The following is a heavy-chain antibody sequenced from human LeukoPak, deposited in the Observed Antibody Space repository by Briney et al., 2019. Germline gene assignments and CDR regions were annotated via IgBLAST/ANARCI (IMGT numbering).Heavy chain of an antibody. CDR1: GFTFSSYA. CDR2: ISYDGSNK. V-gene: IGHV3-30*14. CDR3: ATAVGYYYDSSGSHFDY. D-gene: IGHD3-22*01. Sequence: GRSLRLSCAASGFTFSSYAMHWVRQAPGKGLEWVAVISYDGSNKYYADSVKGRFTISRDNSKNTLFLQMNSLRAEDTAVYYCATAVGYYYDSSGSHFDYWGQGTLVTVSS. J-gene: IGHJ4*02.